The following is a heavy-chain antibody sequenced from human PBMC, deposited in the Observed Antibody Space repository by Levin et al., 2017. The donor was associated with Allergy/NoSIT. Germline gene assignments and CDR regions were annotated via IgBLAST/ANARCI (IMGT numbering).Heavy chain of an antibody. V-gene: IGHV1-18*01. CDR1: GYTFTSYG. J-gene: IGHJ2*01. CDR3: ARDGSVTTFSSWYFDL. D-gene: IGHD4-17*01. Sequence: ASVKVSCKASGYTFTSYGISWVRQAPGQGLEWMGWISAYNGNTNYAQKLQGRVTMTTDTSTSTAYMELRSLRSDDTAVYYCARDGSVTTFSSWYFDLWGRGTLVTVSS. CDR2: ISAYNGNT.